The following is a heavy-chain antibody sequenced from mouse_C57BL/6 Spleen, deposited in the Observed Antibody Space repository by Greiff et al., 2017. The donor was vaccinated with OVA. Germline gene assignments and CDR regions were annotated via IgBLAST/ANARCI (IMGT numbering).Heavy chain of an antibody. CDR2: ISSGGDYI. CDR3: TRETYGYYFDY. D-gene: IGHD1-1*01. CDR1: GFTFSSYA. Sequence: EVKLMESGEGLVKPGGSLKLSCAASGFTFSSYAMSWVRQTPEKRLEWVAYISSGGDYIYYADTVKGRFTISRDNARNTLYLQMSSLKSEDTAMYYCTRETYGYYFDYWGQGTTLTVSS. V-gene: IGHV5-9-1*02. J-gene: IGHJ2*01.